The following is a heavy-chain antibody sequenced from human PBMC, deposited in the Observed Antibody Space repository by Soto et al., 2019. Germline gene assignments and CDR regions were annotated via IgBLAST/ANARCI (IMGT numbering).Heavy chain of an antibody. D-gene: IGHD2-15*01. CDR1: GGSISSSSYY. Sequence: SETLSLTCTVSGGSISSSSYYWGWIRQPPGKGLEWIGSIYYSGSTYYNPSLKSRVTISVDTSKNQFSLKLSSVTAADTAVYYCARQDCSGGSCYPAKAHYYYYMDVWGKGTTVT. J-gene: IGHJ6*03. CDR2: IYYSGST. CDR3: ARQDCSGGSCYPAKAHYYYYMDV. V-gene: IGHV4-39*01.